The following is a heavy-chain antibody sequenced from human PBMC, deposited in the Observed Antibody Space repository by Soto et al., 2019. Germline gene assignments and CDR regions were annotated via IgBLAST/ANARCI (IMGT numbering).Heavy chain of an antibody. Sequence: ASVKVSCKASGYTFTSYYMHWVRQAPGQGLEWMGIINPSGGSTSYAQKFQGRVTMTRDTSTSTVYMGLSSLRSEDTAVYYCARGDIVVVVPTETYYGMDVWGQGTTVTVSS. J-gene: IGHJ6*02. V-gene: IGHV1-46*01. CDR1: GYTFTSYY. CDR3: ARGDIVVVVPTETYYGMDV. D-gene: IGHD2-15*01. CDR2: INPSGGST.